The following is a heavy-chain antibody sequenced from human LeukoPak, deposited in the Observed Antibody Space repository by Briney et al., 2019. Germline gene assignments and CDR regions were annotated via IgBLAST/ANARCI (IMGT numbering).Heavy chain of an antibody. CDR3: ARYYYDGSGYYSFDF. CDR1: GGSIGSHY. V-gene: IGHV4-59*11. J-gene: IGHJ4*02. D-gene: IGHD3-22*01. CDR2: IFYSGTT. Sequence: SETLSLTCTVSGGSIGSHYWSWIRQPPGKGLEWIGYIFYSGTTYYNSSLKSRVTMSVDTSKNQFSLKLSSVTAADTAVYYCARYYYDGSGYYSFDFWGQGTPVTVSS.